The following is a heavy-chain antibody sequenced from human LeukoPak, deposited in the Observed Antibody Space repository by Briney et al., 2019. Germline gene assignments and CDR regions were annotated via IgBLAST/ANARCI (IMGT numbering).Heavy chain of an antibody. V-gene: IGHV5-51*01. J-gene: IGHJ3*02. Sequence: HGESLKISCKGSGYSFSSHWIGWVRQMPGKGLEWMGIIYPGDSDTRYSPSFQGQVTISADKSISTAYLQWSSLKASDTAMYYCARRASSPDAFDIWGQGTMVTVSS. CDR1: GYSFSSHW. CDR2: IYPGDSDT. CDR3: ARRASSPDAFDI. D-gene: IGHD6-6*01.